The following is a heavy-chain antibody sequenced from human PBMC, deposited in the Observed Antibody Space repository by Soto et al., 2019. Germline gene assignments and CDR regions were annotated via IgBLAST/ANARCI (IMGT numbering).Heavy chain of an antibody. CDR1: GGTFSSYS. Sequence: SVKVSCKASGGTFSSYSISWVRQAPGQGLEWMGGIIPIFGTANYAQKFQGRVTITADESTSTAYMELSSLRSEDTAVYYCAMFTYYYGSGPEPFDYWGQGTLVTVSS. V-gene: IGHV1-69*13. CDR2: IIPIFGTA. J-gene: IGHJ4*02. D-gene: IGHD3-10*01. CDR3: AMFTYYYGSGPEPFDY.